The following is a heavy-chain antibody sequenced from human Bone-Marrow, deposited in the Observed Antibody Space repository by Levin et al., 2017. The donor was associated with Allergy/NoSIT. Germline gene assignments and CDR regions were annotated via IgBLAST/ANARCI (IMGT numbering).Heavy chain of an antibody. V-gene: IGHV3-15*01. D-gene: IGHD5-12*01. CDR1: GFIFNNGW. Sequence: GESLKISCAASGFIFNNGWMSWVRQAPGKGLERVGHIKSKTDGGTTDYAAPVKDRFTISRDESKNTLYLQMNSLNTEDTGIYYCTTRGRSGYDSYWGQGTLVTVSS. CDR3: TTRGRSGYDSY. CDR2: IKSKTDGGTT. J-gene: IGHJ4*02.